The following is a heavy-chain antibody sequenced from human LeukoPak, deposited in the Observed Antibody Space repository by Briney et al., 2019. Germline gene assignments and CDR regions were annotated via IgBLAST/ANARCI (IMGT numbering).Heavy chain of an antibody. CDR3: ARTMYYYDSSGSVGAFDI. J-gene: IGHJ3*02. CDR2: IWYDGSNK. D-gene: IGHD3-22*01. V-gene: IGHV3-33*01. CDR1: GFTFSSYG. Sequence: GGSLRLSCAASGFTFSSYGMHWVRQAPGKGLEWVAVIWYDGSNKYYADSVKGRFTISRDNSKNTLYLQMDSLRAEDTAVYYCARTMYYYDSSGSVGAFDIWGQGTMVTVSS.